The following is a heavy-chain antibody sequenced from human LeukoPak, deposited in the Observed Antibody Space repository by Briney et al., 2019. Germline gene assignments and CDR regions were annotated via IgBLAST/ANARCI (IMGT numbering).Heavy chain of an antibody. D-gene: IGHD3-10*01. CDR3: ARGSGVHF. J-gene: IGHJ4*02. V-gene: IGHV3-21*01. CDR1: GFNLRTYS. Sequence: PGGSLRLSCEVSGFNLRTYSMNWVRQAPGKGLEWVSSISKTSTYIYYADSVKGRFTISRDNANNTLYLQMDSLGAEDTAVYYCARGSGVHFWGQATLVIVSS. CDR2: ISKTSTYI.